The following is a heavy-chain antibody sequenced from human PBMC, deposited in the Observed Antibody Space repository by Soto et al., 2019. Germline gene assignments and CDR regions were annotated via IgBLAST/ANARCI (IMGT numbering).Heavy chain of an antibody. J-gene: IGHJ6*02. CDR3: AGGPYGDYVFYYYYYGMDV. Sequence: PSETLSLTCAVSGGSISSGGYSWSWIRQPPGKGLEWIGYIYHSGSTYYNPSLKSRVTISVDRSKNQFSLKLSSVTAADTAVYYCAGGPYGDYVFYYYYYGMDVWGQGTTVTVSS. CDR2: IYHSGST. V-gene: IGHV4-30-2*01. D-gene: IGHD4-17*01. CDR1: GGSISSGGYS.